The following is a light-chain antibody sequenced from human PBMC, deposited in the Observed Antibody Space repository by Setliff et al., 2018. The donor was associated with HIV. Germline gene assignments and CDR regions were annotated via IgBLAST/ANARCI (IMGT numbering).Light chain of an antibody. CDR1: SSNIGTNA. Sequence: QSVLTQQPSASGNPGQRVTISCSGSSSNIGTNAVNWYQQPPGTAHKLLLSRNHQRHSGVPERFAGPKSGTSASLSISGLQSEDEADYYCAAWDDSLTGRVVFGGWTQLTVL. CDR3: AAWDDSLTGRVV. J-gene: IGLJ2*01. V-gene: IGLV1-44*01. CDR2: RNH.